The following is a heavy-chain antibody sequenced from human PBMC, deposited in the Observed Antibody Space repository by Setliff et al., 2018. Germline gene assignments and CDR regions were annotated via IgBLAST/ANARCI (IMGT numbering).Heavy chain of an antibody. J-gene: IGHJ4*01. CDR2: INEDGTDR. Sequence: GGPLRLSCAVSEFAFSSSWMTWVRQAPGKGLEWVANINEDGTDRKYVDSVKGRFTISRDNAKNSVYLQMSSLRVEDSAVYYCATGAWGDLWGQGTLVTVSS. CDR3: ATGAWGDL. CDR1: EFAFSSSW. V-gene: IGHV3-7*01. D-gene: IGHD2-21*02.